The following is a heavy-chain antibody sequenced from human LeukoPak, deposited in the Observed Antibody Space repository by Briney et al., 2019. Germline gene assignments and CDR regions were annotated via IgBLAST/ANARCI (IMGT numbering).Heavy chain of an antibody. CDR3: ARLRNDFWSGRFDYYYMDV. CDR1: GYTFTSYD. V-gene: IGHV1-8*01. Sequence: ASEKVCCKASGYTFTSYDINWVRQATGQGLESMGWMNPNSGNTGYAQKFQGRVTMTRNTSISTAYMELSSLRTEDTAVYYCARLRNDFWSGRFDYYYMDVWSKGTTVTVSS. D-gene: IGHD3-3*01. J-gene: IGHJ6*03. CDR2: MNPNSGNT.